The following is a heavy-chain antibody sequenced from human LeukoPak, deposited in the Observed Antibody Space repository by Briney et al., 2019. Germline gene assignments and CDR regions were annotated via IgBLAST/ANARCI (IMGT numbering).Heavy chain of an antibody. J-gene: IGHJ4*02. D-gene: IGHD3-10*01. Sequence: SETLSLTCTVSGGSISSYYWSWIRQPPGKGLEWIGYISYSGSTNYNPSLKSRVTISVDTSKNQFSLKLSSVTAADTAVYYCARDRTMVRGVIRTGIDYWGQGTLVTVSS. V-gene: IGHV4-59*12. CDR3: ARDRTMVRGVIRTGIDY. CDR1: GGSISSYY. CDR2: ISYSGST.